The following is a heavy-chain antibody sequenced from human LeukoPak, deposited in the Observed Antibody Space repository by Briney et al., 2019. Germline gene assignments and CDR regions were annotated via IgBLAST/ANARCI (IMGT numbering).Heavy chain of an antibody. V-gene: IGHV3-21*01. CDR3: ARGSQYNILTGFIVGAMDDFDY. CDR1: GFTFSSYN. D-gene: IGHD3-9*01. CDR2: ISSSSTYI. J-gene: IGHJ4*02. Sequence: PGGSLRLSCAASGFTFSSYNMNWVRQAPGKGLEWVSSISSSSTYIYYADSMKGRFTLSRDNAKNSLYLQMNSLRTEDTAVYYCARGSQYNILTGFIVGAMDDFDYWGQGTLVTVSS.